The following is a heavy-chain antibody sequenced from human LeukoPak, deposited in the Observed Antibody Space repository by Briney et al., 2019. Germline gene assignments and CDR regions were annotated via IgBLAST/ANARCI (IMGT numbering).Heavy chain of an antibody. J-gene: IGHJ4*02. D-gene: IGHD5-18*01. CDR2: IYTNERY. V-gene: IGHV4-61*02. Sequence: SQTLTLTCTVSGGSISSGSFYWSWIPQPAGQGLEGIRSIYTNERYNYNPSLNRRVTISVDTSNKQFSLKLSSVAAADTAGYYCAGVGIAMVLDYWGQGTLVTVSS. CDR1: GGSISSGSFY. CDR3: AGVGIAMVLDY.